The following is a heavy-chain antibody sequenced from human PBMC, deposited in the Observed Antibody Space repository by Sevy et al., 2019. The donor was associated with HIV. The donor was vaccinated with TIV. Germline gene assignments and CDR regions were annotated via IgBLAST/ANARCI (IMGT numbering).Heavy chain of an antibody. CDR2: ISYDESTK. V-gene: IGHV3-30*03. Sequence: GGSLRLSCEVSGFTLSTHLMHWVRQAPGKGLDWVAAISYDESTKYYADSVKGRFTISRDNSKNSLFLQMKSLTPEDTAVYYCARDPRLYGDNVEGFDSWGQGTLVTVSS. J-gene: IGHJ4*02. CDR1: GFTLSTHL. CDR3: ARDPRLYGDNVEGFDS. D-gene: IGHD4-17*01.